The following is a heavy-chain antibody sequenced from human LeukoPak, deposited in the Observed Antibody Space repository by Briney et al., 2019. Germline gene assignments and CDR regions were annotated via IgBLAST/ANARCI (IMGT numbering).Heavy chain of an antibody. CDR3: ARATYYDFWSGYNNWFDP. D-gene: IGHD3-3*01. CDR1: GYTFTSYD. J-gene: IGHJ5*02. Sequence: ASVKVSCKASGYTFTSYDINWVRQATGQGLEWMGWMNPNSGNTGYAQKFQGGVTITRNTSISTAYMELSSLRSEDTAVYYCARATYYDFWSGYNNWFDPWGQGTLVTVSS. CDR2: MNPNSGNT. V-gene: IGHV1-8*03.